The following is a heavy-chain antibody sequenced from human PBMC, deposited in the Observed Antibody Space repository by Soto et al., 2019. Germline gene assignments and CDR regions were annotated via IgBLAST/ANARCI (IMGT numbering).Heavy chain of an antibody. CDR1: GFTFSSYG. V-gene: IGHV3-30*18. J-gene: IGHJ4*02. Sequence: GGSLRLSCAASGFTFSSYGMHWVRQAPGKGLEWVAVISYDGSNKYYADSVKGRFTISRDNSKNTLYLQMNSLRAEDTAVYYCAKVEYDSSGYYPYSWGQGTLVTVSS. CDR2: ISYDGSNK. D-gene: IGHD3-22*01. CDR3: AKVEYDSSGYYPYS.